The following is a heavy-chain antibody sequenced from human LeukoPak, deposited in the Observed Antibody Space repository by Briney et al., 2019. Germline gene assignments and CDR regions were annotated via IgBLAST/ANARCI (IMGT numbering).Heavy chain of an antibody. D-gene: IGHD2-8*01. V-gene: IGHV3-48*04. J-gene: IGHJ4*02. CDR2: ISSSRSTI. Sequence: GGSLRLSCAASGFTFSSYSMNWVRQAPGKGLEWVSYISSSRSTIYYADSVKGRFTISRDNAKNSLYLQMNSLRAEDTAVFYCARERGVSFDYWGQGALVTVSS. CDR1: GFTFSSYS. CDR3: ARERGVSFDY.